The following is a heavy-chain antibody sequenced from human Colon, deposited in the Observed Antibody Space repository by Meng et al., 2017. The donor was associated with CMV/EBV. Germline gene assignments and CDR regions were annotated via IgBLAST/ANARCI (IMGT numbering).Heavy chain of an antibody. CDR2: IKQDGSEK. V-gene: IGHV3-7*01. CDR3: ARVSVPYYDFWGGYYPYYYYYGMDV. J-gene: IGHJ6*02. CDR1: GFTFSSYW. D-gene: IGHD3-3*01. Sequence: GESLKISCAASGFTFSSYWMSWVRQAPGKGLEWVANIKQDGSEKYYVDSVKGRFTISRDNAKNSLYLQMNSLRAEDTTVYYCARVSVPYYDFWGGYYPYYYYYGMDVWGQGTTVTVSS.